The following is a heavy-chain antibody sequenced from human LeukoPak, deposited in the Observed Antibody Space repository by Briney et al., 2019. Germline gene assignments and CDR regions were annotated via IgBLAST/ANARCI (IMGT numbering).Heavy chain of an antibody. CDR1: GYSFTSYW. D-gene: IGHD6-13*01. Sequence: GESLKISFKGSGYSFTSYWIGWVRQMPGKGLEWMGIIYPGDSDTRYSPSFQGQVTISADKSISTAYPQWSSLKDSDTAMYYCARLKQQLVRGYDAFDIWGQGTMVTVSS. CDR3: ARLKQQLVRGYDAFDI. J-gene: IGHJ3*02. V-gene: IGHV5-51*01. CDR2: IYPGDSDT.